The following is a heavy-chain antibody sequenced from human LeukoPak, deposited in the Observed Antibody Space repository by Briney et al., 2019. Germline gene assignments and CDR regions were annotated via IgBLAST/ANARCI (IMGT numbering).Heavy chain of an antibody. CDR2: IYSGGST. V-gene: IGHV3-53*01. CDR3: ARGAKGHYYYYGMDV. Sequence: GGSLRLSCAASGFTVSSNYMSWVRQAPGKGLEWVSVIYSGGSTYYADSVKGRFTISRDNSKNTLYLQMNSLRAEDTAAYYCARGAKGHYYYYGMDVWGQGTTVTVSS. CDR1: GFTVSSNY. J-gene: IGHJ6*02.